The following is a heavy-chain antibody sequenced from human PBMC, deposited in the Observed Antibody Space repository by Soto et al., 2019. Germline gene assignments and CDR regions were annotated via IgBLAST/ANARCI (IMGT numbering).Heavy chain of an antibody. CDR2: IHQRGSI. Sequence: SETLSLTCAVSGGSVTSGGFSWSWVRQPPGKGLEWIGHIHQRGSIYYNPSLKSRVTISVDRSKNQFSLKLNSVTAADTAVYYCARSTHFYGSSGYSYYFDYWGQETQVTVS. J-gene: IGHJ4*02. V-gene: IGHV4-30-2*01. CDR1: GGSVTSGGFS. CDR3: ARSTHFYGSSGYSYYFDY. D-gene: IGHD3-22*01.